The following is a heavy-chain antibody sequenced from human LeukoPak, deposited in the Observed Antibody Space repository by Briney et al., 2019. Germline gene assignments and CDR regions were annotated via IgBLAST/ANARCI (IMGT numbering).Heavy chain of an antibody. CDR2: INWSGGRT. V-gene: IGHV3-20*04. CDR1: GFTFDDYG. CDR3: ARGLTTSDY. Sequence: GGSLRLLCAACGFTFDDYGLSWVRQAPGKGLEWVSGINWSGGRTGYADSLKGRFTISRDNAKNTLYLQVNSLRDEDTALYYCARGLTTSDYWGQATLVTVSS. D-gene: IGHD1/OR15-1a*01. J-gene: IGHJ4*01.